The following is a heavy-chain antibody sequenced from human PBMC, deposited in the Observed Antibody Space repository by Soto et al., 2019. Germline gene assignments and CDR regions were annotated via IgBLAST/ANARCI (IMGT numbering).Heavy chain of an antibody. J-gene: IGHJ6*02. D-gene: IGHD3-10*01. CDR1: GGSISSSSYY. Sequence: PSETLSLTCTVSGGSISSSSYYWGWIRQPPGKGLEWIGSIYYSGSTYYNPSLKSRVTISVDTSKNQFSLQLYSVTPEDTAVYYCAGVSWFRGMDVWGQGTPVTVSS. CDR3: AGVSWFRGMDV. CDR2: IYYSGST. V-gene: IGHV4-39*01.